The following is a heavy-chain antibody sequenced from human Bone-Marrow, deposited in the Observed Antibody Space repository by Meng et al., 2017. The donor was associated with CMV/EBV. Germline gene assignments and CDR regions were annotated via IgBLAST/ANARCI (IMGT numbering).Heavy chain of an antibody. CDR3: ARGPKRSYYYGMDV. V-gene: IGHV1-69*10. CDR2: IIPILGIA. Sequence: SVKVSCKASGGTFSSYAISWVRQAPGQGLEWMGGIIPILGIANYAQKFQGRVTITADKSTSTAYMELSSLRSEDTAVYYCARGPKRSYYYGMDVWGQGTTVTVSS. D-gene: IGHD4-17*01. CDR1: GGTFSSYA. J-gene: IGHJ6*02.